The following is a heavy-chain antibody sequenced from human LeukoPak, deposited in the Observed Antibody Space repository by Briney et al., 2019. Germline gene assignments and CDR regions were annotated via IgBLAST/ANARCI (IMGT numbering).Heavy chain of an antibody. CDR3: ARDQTRFDP. J-gene: IGHJ5*02. V-gene: IGHV1-18*01. Sequence: ASVKVSCKASGYTFTNYGITWVRQAPGQGLEWMGWISSYNGDTDYARRFQGRVTMTTDTSTTTAYMELRSLTSDDTAVYYCARDQTRFDPWGQGTLVTVSS. CDR2: ISSYNGDT. CDR1: GYTFTNYG.